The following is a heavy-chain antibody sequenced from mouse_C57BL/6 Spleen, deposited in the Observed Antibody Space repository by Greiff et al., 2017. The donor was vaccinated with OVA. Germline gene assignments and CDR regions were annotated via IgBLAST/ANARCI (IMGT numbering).Heavy chain of an antibody. CDR2: IDPEDGDT. D-gene: IGHD2-3*01. V-gene: IGHV14-1*01. J-gene: IGHJ4*01. CDR1: GFNIKDYY. Sequence: EVKLVESGAELVRPGASVKLSCTASGFNIKDYYMHWVKQRPEQGLEWIGRIDPEDGDTEYAPKFQGKATMTADTSSNTAYLQLSSLTSEDTAVYYCTTRSNDGYYDDAMDYWGQGTSVTVSS. CDR3: TTRSNDGYYDDAMDY.